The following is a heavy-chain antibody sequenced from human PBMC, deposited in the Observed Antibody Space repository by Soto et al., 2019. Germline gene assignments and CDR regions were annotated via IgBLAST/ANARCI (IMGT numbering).Heavy chain of an antibody. V-gene: IGHV3-53*02. J-gene: IGHJ6*02. Sequence: EEQLVETGGKLVQPGGSLRLSCVVSGFTVSSNYMSWVRQAPGGGLEWVSSIYGGGDTFYADSVKGRFTISKDSSQNTLYLQMSSLKADDSAVYYCARDRWGWEKGGYPHSNGMIVWGQGTTVIVSS. D-gene: IGHD5-12*01. CDR3: ARDRWGWEKGGYPHSNGMIV. CDR1: GFTVSSNY. CDR2: IYGGGDT.